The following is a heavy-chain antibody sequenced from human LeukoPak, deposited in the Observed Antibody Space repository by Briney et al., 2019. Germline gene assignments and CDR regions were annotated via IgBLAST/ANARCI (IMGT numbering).Heavy chain of an antibody. CDR3: ARDYGDYGMDV. V-gene: IGHV4-59*12. CDR2: IYYSGST. D-gene: IGHD4-17*01. J-gene: IGHJ6*02. Sequence: SETLSLTCTVSGGSITSYYWSWIRQPPGKGLEWIGYIYYSGSTYYNPSLKSRVTISVDTSKNQFSLKLSSVTAADTAVYYCARDYGDYGMDVWGQGTTVTVSS. CDR1: GGSITSYY.